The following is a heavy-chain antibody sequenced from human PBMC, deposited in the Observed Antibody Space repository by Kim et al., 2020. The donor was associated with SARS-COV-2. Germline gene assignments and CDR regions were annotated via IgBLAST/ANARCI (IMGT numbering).Heavy chain of an antibody. CDR1: GFTFSSYG. D-gene: IGHD1-26*01. V-gene: IGHV3-30*18. CDR3: AKGGFLGGSFTIDY. J-gene: IGHJ4*02. CDR2: ISYDGSNK. Sequence: GGSLRLSCAASGFTFSSYGMHWVRQAPGKGLEWVAVISYDGSNKYYADSVKGRFTISRDNSKNTLYLQMNSLRAEDTAVYYCAKGGFLGGSFTIDYWGQGTLVTVSS.